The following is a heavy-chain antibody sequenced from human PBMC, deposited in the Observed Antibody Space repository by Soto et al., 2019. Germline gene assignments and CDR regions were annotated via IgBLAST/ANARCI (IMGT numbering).Heavy chain of an antibody. CDR3: ARESEIYFDY. CDR1: GFTFSTYS. CDR2: ISSSSSYI. Sequence: SGGSLRLSCAASGFTFSTYSINWVRQAPGKGLEWVSSISSSSSYIYYADSVKGRFTISRDNAKNSLYLQMNSLRAEDTAVYYCARESEIYFDYWGQGTLVTVSS. J-gene: IGHJ4*02. V-gene: IGHV3-21*01.